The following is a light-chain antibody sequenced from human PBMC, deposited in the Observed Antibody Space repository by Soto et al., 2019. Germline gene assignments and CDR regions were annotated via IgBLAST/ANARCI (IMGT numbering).Light chain of an antibody. CDR3: QYHGSSPIT. CDR2: AAS. CDR1: QSVSSY. Sequence: EIVLTQSPATLSLSPGERATLSCRASQSVSSYLAWYQQKPGQAPRLLLFAASSRASGIPDRFSGSGSGTDFTLTISRLEPEDFALFYCQYHGSSPITFGQGTRLEIK. V-gene: IGKV3-20*01. J-gene: IGKJ5*01.